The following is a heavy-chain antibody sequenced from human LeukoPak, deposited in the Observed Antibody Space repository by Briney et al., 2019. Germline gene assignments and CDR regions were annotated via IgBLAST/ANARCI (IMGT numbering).Heavy chain of an antibody. Sequence: GGSLRLSCAASGFTFSNAWMSWVRQAPGKGLEWVANIRQDGSEKSYLDSVKGRFTISRDNAKNSLYLQMNSLRVDDTAVYYCVKESPYCTSSSCRFYYFDSWGQGTLVTVSS. V-gene: IGHV3-7*03. CDR3: VKESPYCTSSSCRFYYFDS. CDR1: GFTFSNAW. J-gene: IGHJ4*02. CDR2: IRQDGSEK. D-gene: IGHD2-2*01.